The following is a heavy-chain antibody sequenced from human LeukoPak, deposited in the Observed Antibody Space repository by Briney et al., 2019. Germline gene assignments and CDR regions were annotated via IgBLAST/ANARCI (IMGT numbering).Heavy chain of an antibody. D-gene: IGHD2-15*01. CDR2: ISSSGSTI. J-gene: IGHJ6*03. CDR3: ARAPAGIGYCSGGSCPRPYYMDV. Sequence: KAGGSLRLSCAASGFTFSDYYMSWIRQAPGKGLEWVSYISSSGSTIYYADSVKGRFTISRDNAKNSLYLQMNNLRAEDTAVYYCARAPAGIGYCSGGSCPRPYYMDVWGKGTTVTISS. V-gene: IGHV3-11*01. CDR1: GFTFSDYY.